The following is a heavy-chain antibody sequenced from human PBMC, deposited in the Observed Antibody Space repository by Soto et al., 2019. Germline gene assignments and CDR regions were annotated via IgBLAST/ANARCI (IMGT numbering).Heavy chain of an antibody. Sequence: SETLSLTCTVSGGSISSGDSYWSWIRQHPGKGLQWIAHMYYSGSTYTNPSLKSRVTISVDTSKNQFTLKLSSVTAADTAVYYCARAPGTVTTLGYYYYMDVWGKGTTVTVSS. CDR1: GGSISSGDSY. V-gene: IGHV4-31*03. CDR3: ARAPGTVTTLGYYYYMDV. J-gene: IGHJ6*03. D-gene: IGHD4-17*01. CDR2: MYYSGST.